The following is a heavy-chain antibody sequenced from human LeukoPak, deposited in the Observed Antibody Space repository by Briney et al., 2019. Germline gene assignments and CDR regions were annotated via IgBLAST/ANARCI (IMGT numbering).Heavy chain of an antibody. J-gene: IGHJ4*02. V-gene: IGHV3-21*01. Sequence: GGSLRLSCAVSGFTFSSYTMNWVRQAPGKGLEWVSSISSSSSYIYYADSVKGRFTISRDNAKNSLYLQMSSLRAEDTAVYYCARVKNHRGIAVAGSDYWGQGTLVTVSS. CDR1: GFTFSSYT. CDR2: ISSSSSYI. D-gene: IGHD6-13*01. CDR3: ARVKNHRGIAVAGSDY.